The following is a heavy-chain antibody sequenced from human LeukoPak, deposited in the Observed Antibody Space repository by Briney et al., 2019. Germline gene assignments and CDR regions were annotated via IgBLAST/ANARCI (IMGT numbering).Heavy chain of an antibody. V-gene: IGHV1-8*01. CDR2: MNPNSGNT. CDR3: ARARGVGATDY. J-gene: IGHJ4*02. D-gene: IGHD1-26*01. CDR1: GYTFTSYD. Sequence: VASVNVSCKASGYTFTSYDINWVRQATGQGPEWMGWMNPNSGNTGYAQKFQGRVTMTRNTSISTAYMVLSSLRSEDTAVYYCARARGVGATDYWGQGTLVTVSS.